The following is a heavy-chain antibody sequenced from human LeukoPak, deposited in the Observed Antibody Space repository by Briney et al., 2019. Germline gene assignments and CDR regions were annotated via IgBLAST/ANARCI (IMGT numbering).Heavy chain of an antibody. J-gene: IGHJ4*02. CDR2: ISSSSSYI. Sequence: GGSLRLSCAASAFTFSNYAMSWVRQAPGKGLEWVSSISSSSSYIYYADSVKGRFTISRDNAKNSLYLQMNSLRVEDTAVYYCARGSQRIWGQGTLVTVSS. D-gene: IGHD2-2*01. CDR1: AFTFSNYA. CDR3: ARGSQRI. V-gene: IGHV3-21*01.